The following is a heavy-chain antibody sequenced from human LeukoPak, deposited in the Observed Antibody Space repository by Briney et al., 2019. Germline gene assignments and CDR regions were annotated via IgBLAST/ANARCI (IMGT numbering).Heavy chain of an antibody. V-gene: IGHV1-46*01. CDR3: ARGWRYCSSTSCSSYWFDP. Sequence: ASVKVSCKASGYTFTSYYMHWVRQAPGQGLEWMGIINPSGGSTSYAQKFQGRVTMTRDTSTSTVYMELSSLRSEDTAVYYCARGWRYCSSTSCSSYWFDPWGQGTLVTVSS. CDR2: INPSGGST. J-gene: IGHJ5*02. CDR1: GYTFTSYY. D-gene: IGHD2-2*01.